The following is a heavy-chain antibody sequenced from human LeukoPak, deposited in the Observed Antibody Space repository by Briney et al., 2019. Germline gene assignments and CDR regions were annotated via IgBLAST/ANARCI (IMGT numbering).Heavy chain of an antibody. D-gene: IGHD3-22*01. J-gene: IGHJ2*01. V-gene: IGHV4-61*08. CDR1: GDSISSGGYY. CDR2: IYYSGST. CDR3: ARTLRYYDSSDYWYFDL. Sequence: SETLSLTCTVSGDSISSGGYYWSWIRQPPGKGLEWIGYIYYSGSTNYNPSLKSRVTISVDTSKNQFSLKLSSVTAADTVVYYCARTLRYYDSSDYWYFDLWGRGTLVTVSS.